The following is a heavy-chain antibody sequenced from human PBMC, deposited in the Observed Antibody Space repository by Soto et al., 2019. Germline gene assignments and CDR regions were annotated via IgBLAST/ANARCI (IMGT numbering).Heavy chain of an antibody. Sequence: ASVKVSCKASGYTFTTFGISWVRQAPGQGLEWVGWISAYNNKTNYGQKFQDRVLLTTDTSTNTAYMDLRSLRSDDSAVYYCARGTRRITMGGYLFDPWGQGTPVTVSS. J-gene: IGHJ5*02. CDR1: GYTFTTFG. D-gene: IGHD3-10*01. V-gene: IGHV1-18*01. CDR3: ARGTRRITMGGYLFDP. CDR2: ISAYNNKT.